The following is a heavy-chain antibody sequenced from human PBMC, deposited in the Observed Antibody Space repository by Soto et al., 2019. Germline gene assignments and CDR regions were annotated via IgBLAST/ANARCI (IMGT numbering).Heavy chain of an antibody. J-gene: IGHJ3*02. Sequence: PGGSLRLSCTASGFTFSNYSMNWFRQAPGKGLEWVSYISSGSVTKNYADSVRGRFTISRDNAKNSLYLQMSSLRDDDTAVYYCARDLNPIWGRGTMVTVSS. CDR2: ISSGSVTK. CDR1: GFTFSNYS. CDR3: ARDLNPI. V-gene: IGHV3-48*02.